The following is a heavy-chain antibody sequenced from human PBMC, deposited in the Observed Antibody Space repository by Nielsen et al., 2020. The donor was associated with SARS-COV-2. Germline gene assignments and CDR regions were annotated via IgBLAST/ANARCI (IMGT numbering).Heavy chain of an antibody. V-gene: IGHV3-30*18. CDR1: GFTFSSYG. CDR3: AKDAVDDAFDI. CDR2: ISYDGSNK. D-gene: IGHD6-19*01. J-gene: IGHJ3*02. Sequence: GGSLRLSCAASGFTFSSYGMHWVRQAPGKGLEWVAVISYDGSNKYYADSVKGRFTISRDNSKNTLYLQMNSLRAEDTAVYYCAKDAVDDAFDIWGQGTMVTVSS.